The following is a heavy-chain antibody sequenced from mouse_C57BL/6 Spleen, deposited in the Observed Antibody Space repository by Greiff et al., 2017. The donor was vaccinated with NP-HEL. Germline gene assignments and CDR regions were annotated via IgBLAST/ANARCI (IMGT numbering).Heavy chain of an antibody. CDR1: GYTFTSYW. CDR2: IYPGSGST. D-gene: IGHD1-1*01. J-gene: IGHJ2*01. Sequence: QVQLKQSGAELVKPGASVKMSCKASGYTFTSYWITWVKQRPGQGLEWIGDIYPGSGSTNYNEKFKSKATLTVDTSSSTAYMQLSSLTSEDSAVYYCARKALYYYGSSSYFDYWGQGTTLTVSS. V-gene: IGHV1-55*01. CDR3: ARKALYYYGSSSYFDY.